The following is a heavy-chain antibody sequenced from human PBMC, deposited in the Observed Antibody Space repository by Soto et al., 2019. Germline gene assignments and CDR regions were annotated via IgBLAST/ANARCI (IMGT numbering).Heavy chain of an antibody. Sequence: EVQLVESGGGLVQPGGSLRLSCAASGFTFSSYWMNWVRQAPGKGLVWVSRINSDGSITNYADSVKGRFTISRDNAKNTLYLQMNSLRVEDTAVYHCVRTPGCGNYRSDYWGQGTLVTVSS. CDR1: GFTFSSYW. D-gene: IGHD1-7*01. J-gene: IGHJ4*02. CDR2: INSDGSIT. V-gene: IGHV3-74*01. CDR3: VRTPGCGNYRSDY.